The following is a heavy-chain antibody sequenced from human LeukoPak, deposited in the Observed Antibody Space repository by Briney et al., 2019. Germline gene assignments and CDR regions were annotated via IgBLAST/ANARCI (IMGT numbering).Heavy chain of an antibody. CDR3: AKDKTYYYDSSGYPKN. CDR2: ISGSGGST. V-gene: IGHV3-23*01. Sequence: GGSLRLSCAASGFTFSSYGMNWVRQAPGKGLEWVSGISGSGGSTYYADSVKGRSTISRDKSKNALYLQMSSLRVEDTAVYYCAKDKTYYYDSSGYPKNWGQGTLVTVSS. J-gene: IGHJ4*02. D-gene: IGHD3-22*01. CDR1: GFTFSSYG.